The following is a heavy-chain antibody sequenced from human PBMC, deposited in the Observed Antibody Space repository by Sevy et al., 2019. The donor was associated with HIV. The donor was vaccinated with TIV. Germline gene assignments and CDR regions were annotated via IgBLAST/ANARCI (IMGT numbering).Heavy chain of an antibody. V-gene: IGHV3-7*01. CDR2: IKSDGSDK. D-gene: IGHD2-15*01. CDR1: GLTFSIYY. Sequence: GGSLRLSCAASGLTFSIYYMTWARQAPGKGLEWVANIKSDGSDKYYVDSVKGRFTISRDNAKNSLYLQMNSLTAEDTAVYYCARYGGYIDHWGHGTLVTVSS. J-gene: IGHJ4*01. CDR3: ARYGGYIDH.